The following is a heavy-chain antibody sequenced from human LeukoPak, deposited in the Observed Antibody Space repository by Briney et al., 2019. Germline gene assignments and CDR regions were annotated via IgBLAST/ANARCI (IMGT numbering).Heavy chain of an antibody. CDR2: ISYDGSNK. D-gene: IGHD6-19*01. CDR1: GFTFSSYA. Sequence: GGSLRLSCAASGFTFSSYAMHWVRQAPGKGLEWVAVISYDGSNKYYADSVKGRFTISRDNSKNTLYLQMNSLRAEDTAVYYCARDIAVAGTAPLGFCDYWGQETLVTVSS. V-gene: IGHV3-30-3*01. J-gene: IGHJ4*02. CDR3: ARDIAVAGTAPLGFCDY.